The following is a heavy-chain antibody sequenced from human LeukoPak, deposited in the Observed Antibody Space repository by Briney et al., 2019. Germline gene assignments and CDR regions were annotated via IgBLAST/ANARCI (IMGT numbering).Heavy chain of an antibody. CDR3: ARVHRPYSSSSGGVDY. V-gene: IGHV3-33*01. CDR2: IWYDGSNK. Sequence: GGSLGLSCAASGFTFSSYGMHWVRQAPGKGLEWVAVIWYDGSNKYYADSVKGRFTISRDNSKNTLYLQMNSLRAEDTAVYYCARVHRPYSSSSGGVDYWGQGTLVTVSS. D-gene: IGHD6-6*01. CDR1: GFTFSSYG. J-gene: IGHJ4*02.